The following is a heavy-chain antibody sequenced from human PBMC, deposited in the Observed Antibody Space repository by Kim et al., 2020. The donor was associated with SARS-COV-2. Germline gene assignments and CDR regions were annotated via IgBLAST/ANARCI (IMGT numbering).Heavy chain of an antibody. V-gene: IGHV4-34*01. J-gene: IGHJ4*02. CDR1: GGSFSGYY. Sequence: SETLSLTCAVYGGSFSGYYWSWIRQPPGKGLEWIGEINHSGSTNYNPSLKSRVTISVDTSKNQFSLKLSSVTAADTAVYYCARESLDGGYGWQLALDYWGQGTLVTVSS. CDR3: ARESLDGGYGWQLALDY. CDR2: INHSGST. D-gene: IGHD6-13*01.